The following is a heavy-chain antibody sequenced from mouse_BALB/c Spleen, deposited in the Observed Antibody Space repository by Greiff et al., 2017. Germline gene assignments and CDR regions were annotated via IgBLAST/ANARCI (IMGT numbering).Heavy chain of an antibody. CDR2: ISDGGSYT. Sequence: EVKLVESGGGLVKPGGSLKLSCAASGFTFSDYYMYWVRQTPEKRLAWVATISDGGSYTYYPDSVKGRFTISRDNAKNNLYLQMSSLKSEDTAMYYCARDGGLRPGGYIDYWGQGTTLTVSS. CDR3: ARDGGLRPGGYIDY. CDR1: GFTFSDYY. D-gene: IGHD2-4*01. J-gene: IGHJ2*01. V-gene: IGHV5-4*02.